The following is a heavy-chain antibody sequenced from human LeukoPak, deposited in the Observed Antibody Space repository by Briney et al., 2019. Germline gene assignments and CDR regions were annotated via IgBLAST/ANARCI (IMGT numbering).Heavy chain of an antibody. J-gene: IGHJ4*02. Sequence: GGSLRLSCAASGFTFDDYAMHWVRQAPGKGLEWVSLISWDGGSTYYADSVKGRFTISRDNSKNSLYLQMNSLRAEDTALYYCAKDGLETGTTGHFDYWGQGTLVTVSS. CDR1: GFTFDDYA. CDR2: ISWDGGST. D-gene: IGHD1-1*01. V-gene: IGHV3-43D*03. CDR3: AKDGLETGTTGHFDY.